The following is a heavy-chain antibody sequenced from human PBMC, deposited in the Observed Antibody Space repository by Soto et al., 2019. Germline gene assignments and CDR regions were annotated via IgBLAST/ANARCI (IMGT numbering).Heavy chain of an antibody. Sequence: SVKVSCKASGGTFSSYAISWVRQAPGQGLEWMGGIIPIFGTANYAQKFQGRVTITADESTSTAYMELSSLGSEDTAVYYCARDTNLDEYSSSPHFDYWGQGTLVTVSS. D-gene: IGHD6-6*01. CDR1: GGTFSSYA. V-gene: IGHV1-69*13. J-gene: IGHJ4*02. CDR2: IIPIFGTA. CDR3: ARDTNLDEYSSSPHFDY.